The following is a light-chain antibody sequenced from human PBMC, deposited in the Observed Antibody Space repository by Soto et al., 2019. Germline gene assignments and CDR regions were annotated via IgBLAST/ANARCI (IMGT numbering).Light chain of an antibody. Sequence: DIQMTQSPSTLSASVGDRVTITCRASQRISYWLAWYQQKPGKAPKLLIYKASILEDGVPSRFSRSGSATEFSHTISSLQPDDFATYYCQQYETYWTFGQGPKVEMK. J-gene: IGKJ1*01. CDR3: QQYETYWT. V-gene: IGKV1-5*03. CDR1: QRISYW. CDR2: KAS.